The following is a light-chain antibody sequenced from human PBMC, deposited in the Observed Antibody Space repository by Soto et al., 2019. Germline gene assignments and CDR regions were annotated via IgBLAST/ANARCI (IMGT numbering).Light chain of an antibody. Sequence: QSVLTQPASVSGSPGQSITISCTGTSSDVGGYNYVSWYQQHPGKAPKLTIYDVSSRPSGVSNRFSGSKSGNTASLTISGLQAEDEADYYCSSYTSASTVLFGGGTKLTVL. J-gene: IGLJ2*01. CDR3: SSYTSASTVL. CDR2: DVS. CDR1: SSDVGGYNY. V-gene: IGLV2-14*03.